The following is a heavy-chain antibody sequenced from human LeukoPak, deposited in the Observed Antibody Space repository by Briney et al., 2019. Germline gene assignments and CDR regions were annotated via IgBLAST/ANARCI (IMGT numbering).Heavy chain of an antibody. D-gene: IGHD6-13*01. CDR1: GYTFTGYY. CDR2: INPNSGGT. Sequence: ASVKVSCKASGYTFTGYYMHWVRQAPGQGLEWMGWINPNSGGTNYAQKFQGRVTMTRDTSISTAYMELSRLRSDDTAVYYCARAHSSSWYFNWFDPWGQGTLVTVSS. J-gene: IGHJ5*02. V-gene: IGHV1-2*02. CDR3: ARAHSSSWYFNWFDP.